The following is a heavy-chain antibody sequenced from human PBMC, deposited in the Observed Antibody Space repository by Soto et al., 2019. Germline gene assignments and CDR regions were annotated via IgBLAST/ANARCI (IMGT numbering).Heavy chain of an antibody. CDR3: AKRRNVLRFLEWSSGMEV. V-gene: IGHV3-30*18. D-gene: IGHD3-3*01. CDR2: ISDDGNNK. J-gene: IGHJ6*02. Sequence: GGSLRLSCAAPGFTFSSYGIHWVRQAPGKGLEWVAFISDDGNNKYYADSVKGRFTISRDNFRNTLYLQMNSLRGEDTAVYYRAKRRNVLRFLEWSSGMEVWGQGTTVTVSS. CDR1: GFTFSSYG.